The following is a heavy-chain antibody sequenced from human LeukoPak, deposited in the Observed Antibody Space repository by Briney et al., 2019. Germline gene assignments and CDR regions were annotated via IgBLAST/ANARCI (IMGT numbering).Heavy chain of an antibody. CDR3: ARETYYYGSSGYYERSHAFDI. CDR1: GGSISSYY. J-gene: IGHJ3*02. CDR2: IYYSGST. V-gene: IGHV4-59*01. Sequence: SETLSLTCTVSGGSISSYYWSWIRQPPGKGLEWIGYIYYSGSTNYNPSLKSRVTISVDTSKNQFSLKLSSVTAADTAVYYCARETYYYGSSGYYERSHAFDIWGQGTMVTVSS. D-gene: IGHD3-22*01.